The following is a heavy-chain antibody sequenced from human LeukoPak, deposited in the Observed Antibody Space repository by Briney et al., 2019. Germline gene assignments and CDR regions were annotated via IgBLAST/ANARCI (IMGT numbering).Heavy chain of an antibody. Sequence: PSETLSLTCTVSGGSISSYYWSWIRQPPGKGLEWIGYIYYSGSTNYNPPLKSRVTISVDTSKNQFSLKLSSVTAADTTVYYCARLNRGTGAFDIWGQGTMVTVSS. CDR3: ARLNRGTGAFDI. V-gene: IGHV4-59*01. CDR1: GGSISSYY. CDR2: IYYSGST. J-gene: IGHJ3*02. D-gene: IGHD7-27*01.